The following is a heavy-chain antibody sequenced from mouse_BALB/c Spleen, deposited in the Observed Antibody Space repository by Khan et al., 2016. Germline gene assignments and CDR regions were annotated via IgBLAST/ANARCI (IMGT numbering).Heavy chain of an antibody. CDR2: IWSGGST. CDR3: ARKEGNYDYAMDY. D-gene: IGHD2-1*01. CDR1: GFSLTSYG. Sequence: QVQLKESGPGLVQPSQSLSITCTVSGFSLTSYGVHWVRQSPGKGLEWLGVIWSGGSTDYNAAFISRLSISKDNSKSQVFFKMNSLQANDTAIYYCARKEGNYDYAMDYWGQGTSVTVSS. V-gene: IGHV2-2*02. J-gene: IGHJ4*01.